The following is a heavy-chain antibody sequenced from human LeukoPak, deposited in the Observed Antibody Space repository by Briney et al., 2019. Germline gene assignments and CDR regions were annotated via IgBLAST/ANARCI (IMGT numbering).Heavy chain of an antibody. CDR1: GFTFSSYS. D-gene: IGHD6-13*01. CDR3: ARDPPQTGYSSSWFDY. CDR2: VSSSSSYI. Sequence: GGSLRLSCAASGFTFSSYSMTWVRQAPGKGLEWVSSVSSSSSYIYYADSVKGRFTISRDNAKNSLYLQMNSLRAEDTAVYYCARDPPQTGYSSSWFDYWGQGTLVTVSS. J-gene: IGHJ4*02. V-gene: IGHV3-21*01.